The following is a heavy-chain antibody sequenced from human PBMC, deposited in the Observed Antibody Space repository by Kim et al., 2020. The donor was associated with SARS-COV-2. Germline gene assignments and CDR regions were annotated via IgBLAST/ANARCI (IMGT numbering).Heavy chain of an antibody. CDR2: IFYTGST. CDR1: GDSIRTSY. J-gene: IGHJ5*02. V-gene: IGHV4-59*13. Sequence: SETLSLTCTVSGDSIRTSYWSWIRQPPGKGLEWIGYIFYTGSTNYNPSLKSRVTISIDTSENYFSLKLSSMTPADTAVYYCARGGSWFDPWGQGTPVTVSS. D-gene: IGHD1-26*01. CDR3: ARGGSWFDP.